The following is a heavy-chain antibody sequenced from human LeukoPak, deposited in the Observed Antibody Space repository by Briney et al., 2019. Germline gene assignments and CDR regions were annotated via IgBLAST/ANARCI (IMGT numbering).Heavy chain of an antibody. Sequence: GRSLRLSCAASGFTFSSYAMHWVRQAPGKGLEWVAVISYDGSNKYYADSVKGRFTISRDNSKNTLYLQMNSLRAEDTAVYYCARDRLRYFDWLWDPGNYFDYWGQGTLVTVSS. CDR3: ARDRLRYFDWLWDPGNYFDY. J-gene: IGHJ4*02. CDR2: ISYDGSNK. D-gene: IGHD3-9*01. V-gene: IGHV3-30-3*01. CDR1: GFTFSSYA.